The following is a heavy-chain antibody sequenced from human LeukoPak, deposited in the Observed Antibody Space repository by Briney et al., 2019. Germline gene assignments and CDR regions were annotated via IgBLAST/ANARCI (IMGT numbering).Heavy chain of an antibody. CDR3: ASRVTTAGGWFDP. D-gene: IGHD4-17*01. CDR2: INHSGST. CDR1: GGSFSGYY. J-gene: IGHJ5*02. V-gene: IGHV4-34*01. Sequence: SETLSLTCAVYGGSFSGYYWSWIRQPPGKGLEWIGEINHSGSTNYNPSLKSRVTISVDTSKNQFPLKLSSVTAADTAVYYCASRVTTAGGWFDPWGQGTLVTVSS.